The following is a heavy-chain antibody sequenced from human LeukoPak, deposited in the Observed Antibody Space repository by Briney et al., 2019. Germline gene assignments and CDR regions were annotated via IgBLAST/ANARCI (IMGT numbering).Heavy chain of an antibody. D-gene: IGHD6-13*01. J-gene: IGHJ4*02. CDR2: IRYDGSNK. Sequence: PGGSLRLSCADSGFTFSSYWMSWVRQAPGKGLEWVAFIRYDGSNKYYADSVKGRFTISRDNSKNTLYLQMNSLRAEDTAVYYCAKIIRDSSWFGQLGYWGQGTLVTVSS. V-gene: IGHV3-30*02. CDR1: GFTFSSYW. CDR3: AKIIRDSSWFGQLGY.